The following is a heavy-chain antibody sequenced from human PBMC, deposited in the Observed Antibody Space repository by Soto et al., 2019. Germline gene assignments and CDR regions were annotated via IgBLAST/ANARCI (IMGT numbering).Heavy chain of an antibody. Sequence: ASVKVSCKASGYTFTSYGISWVRQAPGQGLEWMGWISAYNGNTNYAQKLQGRVTMTTDTSTSTAYMELRSLRSDDTAVYYCARSHYYGSGSYGAFDIWGQGTMVTVSS. CDR3: ARSHYYGSGSYGAFDI. D-gene: IGHD3-10*01. V-gene: IGHV1-18*01. CDR1: GYTFTSYG. CDR2: ISAYNGNT. J-gene: IGHJ3*02.